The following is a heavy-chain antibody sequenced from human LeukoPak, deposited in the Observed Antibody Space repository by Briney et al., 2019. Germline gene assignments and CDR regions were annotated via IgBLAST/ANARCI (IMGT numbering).Heavy chain of an antibody. Sequence: GGSLRLSCAASGFTVSNNYMIWVRQAPGKGLEWVSVIYTRGSTYYADSVKGRFTISRDNSKNTLYLQMNSLRAEDAAVYYCARDTEWGLLDYWGQGTLVTVSS. V-gene: IGHV3-66*01. CDR2: IYTRGST. D-gene: IGHD1-26*01. CDR1: GFTVSNNY. CDR3: ARDTEWGLLDY. J-gene: IGHJ4*02.